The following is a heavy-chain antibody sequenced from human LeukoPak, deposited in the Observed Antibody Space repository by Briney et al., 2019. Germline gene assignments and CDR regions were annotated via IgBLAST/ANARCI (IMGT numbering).Heavy chain of an antibody. D-gene: IGHD5-18*01. CDR3: ARVGYSYGPPKY. Sequence: PGGSLRLSCAASGFTFSDYYMSWIRQAPGKGLEWVPYISSSSSYTNYADSVKGRFTISRDNAKNSLYLQMNSLRAEDTAVYYCARVGYSYGPPKYWGQGTLVTVSS. CDR2: ISSSSSYT. V-gene: IGHV3-11*05. CDR1: GFTFSDYY. J-gene: IGHJ4*02.